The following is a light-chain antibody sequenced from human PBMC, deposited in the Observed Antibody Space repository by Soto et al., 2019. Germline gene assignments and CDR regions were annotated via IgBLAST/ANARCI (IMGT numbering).Light chain of an antibody. CDR2: AAS. CDR1: QSIGGY. V-gene: IGKV1-39*01. J-gene: IGKJ1*01. CDR3: QQSHSSPLT. Sequence: DIQMTQSPSSLSASVGDRVTITCRASQSIGGYLTWYQQKPGKGPNLLIYAASSLESGVPSRFSGSGSGTDFTLTINSLQLEDFATYYCQQSHSSPLTFGQGTKVEI.